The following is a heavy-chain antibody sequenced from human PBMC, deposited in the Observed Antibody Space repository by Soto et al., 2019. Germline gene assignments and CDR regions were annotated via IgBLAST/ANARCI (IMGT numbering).Heavy chain of an antibody. Sequence: QVQLVESGGGVVQPGRSLRLSRAASGFTFSSYGMHWVRQAPGKGLEWVAVISYDGSNKYYADSVKGRFTISRDNSKNTLYLQMNSLRAEDTAVYYCASVGATAGMDVWGQGTTVTVSS. CDR1: GFTFSSYG. CDR2: ISYDGSNK. J-gene: IGHJ6*02. D-gene: IGHD1-26*01. V-gene: IGHV3-30*03. CDR3: ASVGATAGMDV.